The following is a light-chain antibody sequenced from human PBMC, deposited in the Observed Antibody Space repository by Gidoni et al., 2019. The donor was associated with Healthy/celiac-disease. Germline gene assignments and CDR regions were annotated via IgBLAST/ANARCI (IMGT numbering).Light chain of an antibody. CDR1: QSSSSS. CDR2: AAS. V-gene: IGKV1-39*01. J-gene: IGKJ2*01. CDR3: QQSYSTPLYT. Sequence: DIQMTQSPSSLSASVGDRVTITCRASQSSSSSLNWYQQKPGKAPKLLIYAASSLQRGVLSRFSGSGSGTDFTPTISSLQPEDVATYYCQQSYSTPLYTFGQGTKLEIK.